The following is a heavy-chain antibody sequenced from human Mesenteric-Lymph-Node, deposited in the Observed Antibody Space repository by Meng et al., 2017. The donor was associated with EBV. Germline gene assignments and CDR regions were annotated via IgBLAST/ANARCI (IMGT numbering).Heavy chain of an antibody. Sequence: VHPQDSGPGLGAPSEPLGLADTVSGGSVSSGSSYWSWSRQPPGKGLGWIGYIYYSGRTNYNPSRKSRVTISVDKSKNQFSLKLSSVTAADAAVYFCASVIYGSGLNSWFDPWGHGTLVTVSS. CDR1: GGSVSSGSSY. CDR2: IYYSGRT. D-gene: IGHD3-10*01. CDR3: ASVIYGSGLNSWFDP. J-gene: IGHJ5*02. V-gene: IGHV4-61*01.